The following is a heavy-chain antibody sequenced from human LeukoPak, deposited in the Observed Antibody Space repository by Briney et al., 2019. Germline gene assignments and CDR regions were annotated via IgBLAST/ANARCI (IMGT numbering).Heavy chain of an antibody. CDR1: GYTFTSYA. J-gene: IGHJ4*02. CDR3: ARLESPDY. V-gene: IGHV1-3*03. D-gene: IGHD3-3*01. Sequence: GASVKVSCKASGYTFTSYAMHWVRQAPGQRLEWMGWINAGNGNTKYSQEFQGRVTMTRDMSTSTVYMELSSLRSEDTAVYYCARLESPDYWGQGTLVTVSS. CDR2: INAGNGNT.